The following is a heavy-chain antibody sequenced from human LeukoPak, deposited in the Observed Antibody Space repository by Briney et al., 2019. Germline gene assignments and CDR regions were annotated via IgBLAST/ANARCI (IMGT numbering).Heavy chain of an antibody. CDR2: MNPSVGAT. Sequence: ASVKVSRKTSGYSLPRHYIHWVRQAPGQGLEWMGIMNPSVGATTYAPRFQGRVTMTRDTSTSTFYMELSGLTSEDTAVYYCAREGVFQAFDFWGQGTMVTVSS. J-gene: IGHJ3*01. CDR3: AREGVFQAFDF. CDR1: GYSLPRHY. V-gene: IGHV1-46*01. D-gene: IGHD3-16*01.